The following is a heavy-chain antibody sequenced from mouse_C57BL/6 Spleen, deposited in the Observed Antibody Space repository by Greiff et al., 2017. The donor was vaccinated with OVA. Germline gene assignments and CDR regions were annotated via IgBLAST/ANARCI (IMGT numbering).Heavy chain of an antibody. CDR3: ARSTMVTTMDY. CDR1: GYTFTSYW. D-gene: IGHD2-2*01. V-gene: IGHV1-69*01. Sequence: QVQLQQPGAELVMPGASVKLSCKASGYTFTSYWKHWVKQRPGQGLEWIGEIDPSDSYTNYNQKFKGKSTLTVDKSSSTAYMQLSSLTSEDSAVYYCARSTMVTTMDYWGQGTTLTVSS. CDR2: IDPSDSYT. J-gene: IGHJ2*01.